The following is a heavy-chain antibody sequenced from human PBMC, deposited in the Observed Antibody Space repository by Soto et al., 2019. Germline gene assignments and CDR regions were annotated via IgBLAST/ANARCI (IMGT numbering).Heavy chain of an antibody. V-gene: IGHV1-3*05. CDR2: INAGNGNT. Sequence: QVQLVQSGAEEKKPGASVKVSCKASGYTFTSYAMHWVRQAPGQRLEWMGWINAGNGNTKYSQKFQGRVTITRDTSASTAYMELSSLRSEDTAVYYCAGKWTGSYSYYYGMDVWGQGTTVTVSS. CDR1: GYTFTSYA. J-gene: IGHJ6*02. CDR3: AGKWTGSYSYYYGMDV. D-gene: IGHD3-10*01.